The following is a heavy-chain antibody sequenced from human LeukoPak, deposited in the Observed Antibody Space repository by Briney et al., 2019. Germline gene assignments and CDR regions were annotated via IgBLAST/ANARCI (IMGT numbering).Heavy chain of an antibody. CDR1: GYSISSGYY. D-gene: IGHD4-17*01. CDR3: AKDKGPSTVTTDGFDY. V-gene: IGHV4-38-2*02. Sequence: SETLSLTCTVSGYSISSGYYWGWIRQPPGKGLEWIGSIYHSGSTYYNPSLKSRVTISVDTSKNQFSLKLSSVTAADTAVYYCAKDKGPSTVTTDGFDYWGQGTLVTVSS. CDR2: IYHSGST. J-gene: IGHJ4*02.